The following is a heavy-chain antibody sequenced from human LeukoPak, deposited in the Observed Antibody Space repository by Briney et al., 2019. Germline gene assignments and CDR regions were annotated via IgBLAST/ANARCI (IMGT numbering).Heavy chain of an antibody. CDR3: ARSVNSRDWFDP. J-gene: IGHJ5*02. D-gene: IGHD5-24*01. CDR1: GFTFSSYS. CDR2: ISSSSSYI. V-gene: IGHV3-21*01. Sequence: GGSLRLSRAASGFTFSSYSMNWVRQAPGKGLEWVSSISSSSSYIYYADSVKGRFTISRDNAKNSLYLQMNSLRAEDTAVYYCARSVNSRDWFDPWGQGTLVTVSS.